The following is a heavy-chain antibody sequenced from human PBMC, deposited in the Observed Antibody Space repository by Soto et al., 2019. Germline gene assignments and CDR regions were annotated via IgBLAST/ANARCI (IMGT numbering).Heavy chain of an antibody. J-gene: IGHJ4*01. D-gene: IGHD2-8*01. Sequence: PVGSLRLSCAASGFTLDNGMTWVRQSPGKGLEWISTIDYSGANTHYADSVKGRFTISRDKSRNTVALQMSNLRAEDTALYYCVSWVYDHFDNWGHGDLVTASS. CDR3: VSWVYDHFDN. CDR2: IDYSGANT. CDR1: GFTLDNG. V-gene: IGHV3-23*01.